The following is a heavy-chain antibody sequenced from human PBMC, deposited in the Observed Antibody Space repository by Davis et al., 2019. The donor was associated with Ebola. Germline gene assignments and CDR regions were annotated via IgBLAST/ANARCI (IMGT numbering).Heavy chain of an antibody. J-gene: IGHJ6*02. V-gene: IGHV1-3*01. D-gene: IGHD6-6*01. CDR3: ASGKSIAARPYYYGMDV. Sequence: KFQGRVTITRDTSANTVYMELSSLRSEDTAVYYCASGKSIAARPYYYGMDVWGQGTTVTVSS.